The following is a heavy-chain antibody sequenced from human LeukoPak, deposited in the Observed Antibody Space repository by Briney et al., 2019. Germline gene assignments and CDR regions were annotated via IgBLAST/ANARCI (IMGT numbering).Heavy chain of an antibody. CDR1: GFTFSSYA. CDR2: ISGSGGST. J-gene: IGHJ6*03. CDR3: AKSGRNYYDSSGYRYYYYMDV. D-gene: IGHD3-22*01. V-gene: IGHV3-23*01. Sequence: GGSLRLSCAASGFTFSSYAMSWVRQAPGKGLEWVSAISGSGGSTYYADSVKGRFTISRDNSKNTLYLQVNSLRAEDTAVYYCAKSGRNYYDSSGYRYYYYMDVWGKGTTVTVSS.